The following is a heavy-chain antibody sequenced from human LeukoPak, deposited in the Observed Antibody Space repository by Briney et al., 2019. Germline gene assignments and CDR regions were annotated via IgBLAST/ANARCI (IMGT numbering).Heavy chain of an antibody. D-gene: IGHD5/OR15-5a*01. V-gene: IGHV1-69*04. J-gene: IGHJ6*02. CDR1: GGTFSSYA. CDR2: IIPILGIA. Sequence: ASVKVSCKASGGTFSSYAISWVRQAPGQGLEWMGRIIPILGIANYAQKFQGRVTITADKSTSTAYMELSSLRSEDTAVYYCARDVYDSRRGDYYGMDVWGQGTTVTVSS. CDR3: ARDVYDSRRGDYYGMDV.